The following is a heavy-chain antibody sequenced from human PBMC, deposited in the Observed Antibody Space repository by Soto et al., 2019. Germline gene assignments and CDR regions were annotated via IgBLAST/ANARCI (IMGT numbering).Heavy chain of an antibody. CDR2: IIPMFGTA. Sequence: QVQLVQSGAEVKKPGSSVKVSCKASGDTFSSYAINWVRQAPGHGREWMGGIIPMFGTANYAQKIKGRVTITAGESTSTVYMELSSLRSEDTAVYYCARVSPAHYYDSSGYYSPLDYWGQGTLVTVSS. V-gene: IGHV1-69*01. J-gene: IGHJ4*02. D-gene: IGHD3-22*01. CDR1: GDTFSSYA. CDR3: ARVSPAHYYDSSGYYSPLDY.